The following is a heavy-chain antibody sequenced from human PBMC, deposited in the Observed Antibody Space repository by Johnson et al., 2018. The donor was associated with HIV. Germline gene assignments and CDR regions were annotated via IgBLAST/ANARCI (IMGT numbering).Heavy chain of an antibody. Sequence: QEKLVESGGGVVQPGRSLRLSCAASGFTFSSYPMHWVRQAPGKGLEWVAFISYDGNSKYFADSVKGRFTISRDNSKNTLYLQMNSLRPEDTAVYYCARLPSGYSRDAFDIWGQGTMVTVSS. CDR1: GFTFSSYP. CDR2: ISYDGNSK. J-gene: IGHJ3*02. V-gene: IGHV3-30*04. CDR3: ARLPSGYSRDAFDI. D-gene: IGHD5-18*01.